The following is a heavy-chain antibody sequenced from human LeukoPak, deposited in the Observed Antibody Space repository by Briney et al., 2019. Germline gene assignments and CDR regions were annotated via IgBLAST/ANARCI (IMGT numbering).Heavy chain of an antibody. CDR2: ISGSGGST. J-gene: IGHJ4*02. CDR1: GFTFSSYA. D-gene: IGHD4-17*01. Sequence: GGSLRLSCAASGFTFSSYAMSWVRQAPGKGLEWVSAISGSGGSTYYADSVKGRFTISRDNSENTLYLQMNSLRAEDTAVYYCAKDRGYGDYEYYFDYWGQGTLVTVSS. CDR3: AKDRGYGDYEYYFDY. V-gene: IGHV3-23*01.